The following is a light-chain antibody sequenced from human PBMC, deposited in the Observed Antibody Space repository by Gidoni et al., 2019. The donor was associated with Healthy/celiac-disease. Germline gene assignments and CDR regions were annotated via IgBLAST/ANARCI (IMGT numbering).Light chain of an antibody. CDR1: QSISSY. CDR2: AAS. J-gene: IGKJ1*01. CDR3: QQSYSTWWT. Sequence: DIQLTQSPSYLSASVGDRVTIPCRASQSISSYLNWYQQKPGKAPKLLIYAASSLQSGVPSRFSGSGSGTDFTLTISSLQPEDFATYYCQQSYSTWWTFGQGTKVEIK. V-gene: IGKV1-39*01.